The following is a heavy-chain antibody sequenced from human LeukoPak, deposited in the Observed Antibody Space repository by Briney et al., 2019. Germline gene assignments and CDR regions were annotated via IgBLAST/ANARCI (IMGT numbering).Heavy chain of an antibody. Sequence: SETLSLTCTVSGDSIDSYYWSWIRQPAGKRLEWIGRIYSSGSTNYNPSLKSRVTMSVDTSKNHLSLKLSSVTAADTAVYYCAREGDGGLPYRFDYWGQGTLVTVSS. CDR3: AREGDGGLPYRFDY. CDR1: GDSIDSYY. V-gene: IGHV4-4*07. J-gene: IGHJ4*02. D-gene: IGHD4-23*01. CDR2: IYSSGST.